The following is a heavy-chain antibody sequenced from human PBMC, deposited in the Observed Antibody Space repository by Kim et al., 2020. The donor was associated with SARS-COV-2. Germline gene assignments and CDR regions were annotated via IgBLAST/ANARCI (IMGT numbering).Heavy chain of an antibody. J-gene: IGHJ6*02. D-gene: IGHD2-2*01. Sequence: GGSLRLSCAASGFTFSSYAMSWVRQAPGKGLEWVSAISGSGGSTYYADSVKGRFTISRDNSKNTLYLQMNSLRAEDTAVYYCAKDIGSSTSCYGYYYYYGLDVGGQGTTVTVS. V-gene: IGHV3-23*01. CDR1: GFTFSSYA. CDR3: AKDIGSSTSCYGYYYYYGLDV. CDR2: ISGSGGST.